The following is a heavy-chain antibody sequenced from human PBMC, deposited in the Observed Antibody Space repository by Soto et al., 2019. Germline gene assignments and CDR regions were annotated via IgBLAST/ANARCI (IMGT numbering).Heavy chain of an antibody. Sequence: GGSLRLSCAASGFTLSSKYMSWVRQAPEKGQEKVSLIQSGGTTYYADSVKDRITISRDNSKYTLYLQMYSLRAEDTAVYYCAKDWVIAVAPSGWFDPWGQGTLVTVSS. D-gene: IGHD6-19*01. CDR2: IQSGGTT. CDR1: GFTLSSKY. CDR3: AKDWVIAVAPSGWFDP. V-gene: IGHV3-66*01. J-gene: IGHJ5*02.